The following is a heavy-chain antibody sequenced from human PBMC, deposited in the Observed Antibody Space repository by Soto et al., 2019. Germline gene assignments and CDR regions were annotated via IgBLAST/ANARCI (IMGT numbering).Heavy chain of an antibody. Sequence: QVQLVESVGGVVQPGRSLRLSCAASGFIFSTYGMHWVRQPPGKGLEWVAIIWYAGSNTGYADSVKGRFTISRDNSNNPLYLQMNSLILEDTAVYYCARGGATVTDYGGQGTLVTV. V-gene: IGHV3-33*01. J-gene: IGHJ4*02. D-gene: IGHD4-17*01. CDR3: ARGGATVTDY. CDR1: GFIFSTYG. CDR2: IWYAGSNT.